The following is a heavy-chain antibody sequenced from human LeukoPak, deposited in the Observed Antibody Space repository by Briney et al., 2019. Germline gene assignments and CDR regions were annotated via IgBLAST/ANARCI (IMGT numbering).Heavy chain of an antibody. J-gene: IGHJ4*02. Sequence: GGSLRLSCAASGFTFSSYAMSWVRQAPGKGLEWVSAISGSGGSTYYADSVKGRFTISRDNSKNTLCLQMNSLRAEDTAVYYCAKDFRRGYSYGYYFDYWGQGTLVTVSS. V-gene: IGHV3-23*01. CDR1: GFTFSSYA. CDR2: ISGSGGST. CDR3: AKDFRRGYSYGYYFDY. D-gene: IGHD5-18*01.